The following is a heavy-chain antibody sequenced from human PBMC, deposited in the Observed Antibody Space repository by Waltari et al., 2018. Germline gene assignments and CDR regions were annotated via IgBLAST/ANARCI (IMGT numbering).Heavy chain of an antibody. J-gene: IGHJ4*02. CDR3: VREYQVPPQPVAFGY. CDR1: GYTFTTYG. V-gene: IGHV1-18*01. D-gene: IGHD2-2*01. CDR2: ISAYYGDT. Sequence: QVQMVQSGAEVKKPGASVKVSCKASGYTFTTYGLSWLRQAPGPGLEWMGWISAYYGDTKYAQRFQDRVTLTRDTSTRTAYMELRSLRSDDTAVYYCVREYQVPPQPVAFGYWGQGTLVSVSS.